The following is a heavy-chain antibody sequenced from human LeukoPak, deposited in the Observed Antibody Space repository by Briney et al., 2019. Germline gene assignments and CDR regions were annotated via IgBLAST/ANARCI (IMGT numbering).Heavy chain of an antibody. CDR3: ASEYYYDSSGYYYVSSYFDY. J-gene: IGHJ4*02. D-gene: IGHD3-22*01. CDR2: ITSSSSYT. Sequence: GGSLRLSCAASGFTFSSYTMNWVRQAPGKGLEWVSSITSSSSYTYYADSVKGRFTISRDNAKNSLYLQMSSLRAEDTAVYYCASEYYYDSSGYYYVSSYFDYWGQGTLVTVSS. CDR1: GFTFSSYT. V-gene: IGHV3-21*01.